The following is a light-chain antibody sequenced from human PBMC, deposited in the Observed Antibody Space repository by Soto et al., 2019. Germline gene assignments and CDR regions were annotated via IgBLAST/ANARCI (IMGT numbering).Light chain of an antibody. Sequence: DIVLTQSPGTLSLSPGERATLSGRASQSVSSNYLAWYQQKPGQAPRLLIYGASSRATGIPDRFSGSGSGTDFTLTINRLEPEDFAVYYCQAWTFGQGTKVEIK. CDR1: QSVSSNY. CDR2: GAS. V-gene: IGKV3-20*01. J-gene: IGKJ1*01. CDR3: QAWT.